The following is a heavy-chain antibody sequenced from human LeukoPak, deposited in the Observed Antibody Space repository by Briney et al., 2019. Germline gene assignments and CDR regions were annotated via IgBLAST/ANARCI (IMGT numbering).Heavy chain of an antibody. CDR3: ARASEISSGYLEYYFDY. J-gene: IGHJ4*02. Sequence: GGSLRLSCAASGFTVSSNYMSWVRQAPGKGLEWVSFIYSGGSTYYADPVKGRFTISRDNSKNTLYLQVNSLIADDTAVYYCARASEISSGYLEYYFDYWGQGTLVTVSS. V-gene: IGHV3-53*01. D-gene: IGHD3-22*01. CDR2: IYSGGST. CDR1: GFTVSSNY.